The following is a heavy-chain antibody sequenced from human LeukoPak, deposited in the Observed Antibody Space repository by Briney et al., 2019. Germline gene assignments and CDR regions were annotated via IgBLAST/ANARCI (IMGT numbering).Heavy chain of an antibody. Sequence: ASVKVSCKASGYTFNKYYMHWVRQAPGQGLEWMGIINSSGDSTGFAEQFQDRLTMTRDTSTSTVYMELSSLRSEDTAVYYCARENLHSGRPYGDSAFDYWDQGTLVTVSS. CDR2: INSSGDST. D-gene: IGHD4-17*01. J-gene: IGHJ4*02. V-gene: IGHV1-46*02. CDR1: GYTFNKYY. CDR3: ARENLHSGRPYGDSAFDY.